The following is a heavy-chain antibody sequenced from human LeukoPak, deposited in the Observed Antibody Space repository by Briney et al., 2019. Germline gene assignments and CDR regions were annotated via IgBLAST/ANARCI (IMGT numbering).Heavy chain of an antibody. CDR3: AKDRAGRV. CDR2: ISYDGSNK. CDR1: GFTFSSYA. J-gene: IGHJ6*04. V-gene: IGHV3-30-3*01. Sequence: GGSLRLSCAASGFTFSSYAMHWVRQAPGKGLEWVAVISYDGSNKYYADSVKGRFTISRDNSKNTLYLQMNSLRAEDTAVYYCAKDRAGRVWGKGTTVTVSS. D-gene: IGHD3-10*01.